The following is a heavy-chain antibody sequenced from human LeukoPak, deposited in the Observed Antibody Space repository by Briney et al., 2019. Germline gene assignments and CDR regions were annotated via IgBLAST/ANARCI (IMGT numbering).Heavy chain of an antibody. D-gene: IGHD6-13*01. J-gene: IGHJ6*02. CDR2: IKQDGSEK. V-gene: IGHV3-7*01. Sequence: GGSLRLSCAASGFTFSSYWMSWVRQAPGKGLEWVANIKQDGSEKYYVDSVKGRFTISRDNTKNSLYLQMNSLRAEDTAVYYCARCSSSSWYPHYYYYYGMDVWGQGTTVTVSS. CDR1: GFTFSSYW. CDR3: ARCSSSSWYPHYYYYYGMDV.